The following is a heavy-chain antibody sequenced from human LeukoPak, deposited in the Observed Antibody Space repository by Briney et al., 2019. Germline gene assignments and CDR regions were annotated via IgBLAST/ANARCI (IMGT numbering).Heavy chain of an antibody. CDR1: GFTFSSYG. Sequence: PGGSLRLSCAASGFTFSSYGMHWVRQAPGKGLEWVAFIRYDGSNKYYADSVKGRFTISRDNSKNTLYLQMNSLRAEDTAVYYCAKGWSTYYYYYYMDVWGKGTTVTVSS. CDR3: AKGWSTYYYYYYMDV. CDR2: IRYDGSNK. D-gene: IGHD5/OR15-5a*01. V-gene: IGHV3-30*02. J-gene: IGHJ6*03.